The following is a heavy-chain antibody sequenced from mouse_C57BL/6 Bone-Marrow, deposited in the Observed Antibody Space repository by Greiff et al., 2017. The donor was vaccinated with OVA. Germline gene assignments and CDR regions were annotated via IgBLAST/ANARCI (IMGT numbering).Heavy chain of an antibody. D-gene: IGHD2-4*01. CDR2: IWTGGGT. Sequence: VKLVESGPGLVAPSQSLSITCTVSGLSLTSYAISWVRQPPGKGLEWLGVIWTGGGTNYNSALKSRLSISKDHSKSQVFLKMNSLQTDDTARYYCARKSGIYYEYDGLDYWGQGTTLTVSS. V-gene: IGHV2-9-1*01. CDR3: ARKSGIYYEYDGLDY. J-gene: IGHJ2*01. CDR1: GLSLTSYA.